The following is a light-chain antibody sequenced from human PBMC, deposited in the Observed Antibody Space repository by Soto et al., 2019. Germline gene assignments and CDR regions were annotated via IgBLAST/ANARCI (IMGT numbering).Light chain of an antibody. CDR3: HQRHYCPPFT. CDR1: QSVSSY. J-gene: IGKJ5*01. Sequence: VLTQSPATLSLSPGERATLSCRASQSVSSYLAWYQQKPGQAPRLLIYDTSNRATGVPARFSGSGSGTDFTLTISSLEPQDCAVVYCHQRHYCPPFTFGQGTRLEIK. V-gene: IGKV3-11*01. CDR2: DTS.